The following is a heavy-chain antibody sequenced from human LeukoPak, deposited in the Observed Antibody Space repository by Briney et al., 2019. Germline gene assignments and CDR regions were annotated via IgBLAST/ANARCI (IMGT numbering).Heavy chain of an antibody. CDR3: AREDSDYGDSPIFDY. CDR1: GFTFSSYG. Sequence: PGGSLRLSCAASGFTFSSYGMHWVRQAPGKGLEWVAFIRYDGSNKYYADSVKGRFTISRDNAKNSLYLQMNSLRAEDTAVYYCAREDSDYGDSPIFDYWGQGTLVTVSS. J-gene: IGHJ4*02. D-gene: IGHD4-17*01. V-gene: IGHV3-30*02. CDR2: IRYDGSNK.